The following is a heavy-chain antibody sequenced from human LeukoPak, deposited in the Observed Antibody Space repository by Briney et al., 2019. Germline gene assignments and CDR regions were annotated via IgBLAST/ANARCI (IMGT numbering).Heavy chain of an antibody. CDR1: GYTFTKDY. CDR2: ISLGGGST. CDR3: ARDSSLFYESSGLHYTHFDY. Sequence: ASVRVSCKASGYTFTKDYIHWVRQGPGQGLEWMGVISLGGGSTVYAQKFQGRVTMTRDTSTSTVYMELNSLRSEDTAVYYCARDSSLFYESSGLHYTHFDYWGQGTLVTVSS. J-gene: IGHJ4*02. V-gene: IGHV1-46*01. D-gene: IGHD3-22*01.